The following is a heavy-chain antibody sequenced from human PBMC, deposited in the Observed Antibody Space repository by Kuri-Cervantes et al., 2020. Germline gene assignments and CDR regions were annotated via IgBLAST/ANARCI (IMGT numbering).Heavy chain of an antibody. CDR1: GYSISSGYYW. V-gene: IGHV2-5*02. J-gene: IGHJ5*02. CDR3: AHGLLLWFGELRREWFDP. D-gene: IGHD3-10*01. CDR2: IYWDDDK. Sequence: TLSLTCTVSGYSISSGYYWGWIRQPPGKGLEWLALIYWDDDKRYSPSLKSRLTITKDTSKNQVVLTMTNMDPVGTATYYCAHGLLLWFGELRREWFDPWGQGTLVTVSS.